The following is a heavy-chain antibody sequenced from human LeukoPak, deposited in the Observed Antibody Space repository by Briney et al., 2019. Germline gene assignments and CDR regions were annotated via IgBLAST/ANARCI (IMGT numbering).Heavy chain of an antibody. V-gene: IGHV1-18*01. D-gene: IGHD3-22*01. Sequence: ASVKVSCKASGYTFSSYGISWVRQAPGQGLEWMAWISAYNGKTNFARKFRGRVTMTTDTSTSTAYMELRSLRSDDTAIHYCARDRNPYYDGSGYGYCWGQGTLVTVSS. J-gene: IGHJ4*02. CDR3: ARDRNPYYDGSGYGYC. CDR2: ISAYNGKT. CDR1: GYTFSSYG.